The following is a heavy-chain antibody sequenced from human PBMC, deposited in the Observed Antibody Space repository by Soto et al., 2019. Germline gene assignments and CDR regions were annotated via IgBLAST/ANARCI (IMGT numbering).Heavy chain of an antibody. Sequence: SETLSLTCTVSGGSISSGVYYWSWIGHHPGKGLGWIGYIYYSGSTNYNPSLKSRVTISVDTSKNQFSLKLSSVTAADTAVYYCARDYDYGGNFQYWFDPWGQGTLVTVSS. V-gene: IGHV4-61*08. CDR3: ARDYDYGGNFQYWFDP. CDR2: IYYSGST. J-gene: IGHJ5*02. CDR1: GGSISSGVYY. D-gene: IGHD4-17*01.